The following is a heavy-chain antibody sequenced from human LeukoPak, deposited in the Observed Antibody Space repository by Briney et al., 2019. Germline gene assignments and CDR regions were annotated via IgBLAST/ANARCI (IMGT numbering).Heavy chain of an antibody. D-gene: IGHD3-22*01. J-gene: IGHJ3*02. Sequence: SETLSLTCTVSGGSISSYYWSWIRQPPGKGLEWIGYIYYSGSTDYNPSLKSRVTISVDTSKNQFSLKLRSVTAADTAVYYCARAVTMIDAFDIWGQGTMVTVSS. CDR3: ARAVTMIDAFDI. V-gene: IGHV4-59*01. CDR2: IYYSGST. CDR1: GGSISSYY.